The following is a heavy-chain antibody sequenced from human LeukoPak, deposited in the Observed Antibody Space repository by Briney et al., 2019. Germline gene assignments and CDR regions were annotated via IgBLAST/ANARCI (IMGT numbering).Heavy chain of an antibody. V-gene: IGHV3-11*01. J-gene: IGHJ4*02. D-gene: IGHD1-26*01. CDR3: ARARGSYSFDY. CDR2: ISSSGSSI. Sequence: PGGSLRLSCAASGFTFSDYYMSWIRQAPGKGLEWVSYISSSGSSIYYAGSMKGRFTISRDNAKNSLYLQMNSLRAEDTAVYYCARARGSYSFDYWGQGILVTVSS. CDR1: GFTFSDYY.